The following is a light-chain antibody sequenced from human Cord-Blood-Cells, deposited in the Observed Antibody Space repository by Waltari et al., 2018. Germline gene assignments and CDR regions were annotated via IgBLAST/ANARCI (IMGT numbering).Light chain of an antibody. CDR3: CSYAGSSTWV. CDR2: EGS. V-gene: IGLV2-23*01. CDR1: SSDVGRYNL. Sequence: QSALTQPASVSGSPGQSITISCTGTSSDVGRYNLFSWYQQHPGKAPKLMIYEGSQRPSGVSNRFSGSKSGNTASLTISGLQAEDEADYYCCSYAGSSTWVFGGGTKLTVL. J-gene: IGLJ3*02.